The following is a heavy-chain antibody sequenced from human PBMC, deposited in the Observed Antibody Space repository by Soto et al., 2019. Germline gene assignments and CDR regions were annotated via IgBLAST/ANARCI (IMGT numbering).Heavy chain of an antibody. Sequence: GASVKVSCKASGFTFFTSAVQWVRQARGQRLEWIGWIVVGSGNTNYAQKFQERVTITRDMSTNTAYMELSSLRSEDTALYYCAADPYCGGDCYFDYWGQGMMVTVSS. CDR2: IVVGSGNT. D-gene: IGHD2-21*02. CDR1: GFTFFTSA. V-gene: IGHV1-58*01. CDR3: AADPYCGGDCYFDY. J-gene: IGHJ4*02.